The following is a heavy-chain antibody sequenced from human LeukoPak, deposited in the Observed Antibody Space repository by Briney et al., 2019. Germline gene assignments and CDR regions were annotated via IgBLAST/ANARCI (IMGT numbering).Heavy chain of an antibody. CDR2: IIPIFGTA. CDR3: ASDSSGYLDAFDI. J-gene: IGHJ3*02. V-gene: IGHV1-69*05. CDR1: GGTFSNYA. Sequence: SVKVSFKASGGTFSNYAISWVRQAPGQGLEWMGGIIPIFGTANYAQKFQGRVTITTDESTSTAYMELSSLRSEDTAVYYCASDSSGYLDAFDIWAKGQWSPSPQ. D-gene: IGHD3-22*01.